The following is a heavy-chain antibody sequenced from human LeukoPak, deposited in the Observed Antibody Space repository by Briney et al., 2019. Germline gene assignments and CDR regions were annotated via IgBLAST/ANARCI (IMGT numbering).Heavy chain of an antibody. J-gene: IGHJ4*02. CDR2: FYVGGAT. Sequence: PGGSLRLSCAASGFPFSSYAMSWVRQAPGKGLEWVSVFYVGGATYYADSVKGRFTISRDNSENTLYLQMKSLRAEDTAVYYCARGDGYNFFDYWGQGTLVTVSS. D-gene: IGHD5-24*01. CDR3: ARGDGYNFFDY. CDR1: GFPFSSYA. V-gene: IGHV3-23*03.